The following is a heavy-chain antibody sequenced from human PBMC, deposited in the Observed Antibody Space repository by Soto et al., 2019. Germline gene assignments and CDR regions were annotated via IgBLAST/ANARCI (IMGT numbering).Heavy chain of an antibody. CDR1: GYIFTTYG. Sequence: QIQLVQFGGEVARPGASVTVSCEASGYIFTTYGLSWVRQTPAHVLEWMGWISADSGYTQYAQFFQGRVTMTRDTSRNTGYMTLRALTSDDTGIYYCARDRPPGSLYGMDAWGQGTAVTVSS. CDR2: ISADSGYT. V-gene: IGHV1-18*01. J-gene: IGHJ6*02. CDR3: ARDRPPGSLYGMDA.